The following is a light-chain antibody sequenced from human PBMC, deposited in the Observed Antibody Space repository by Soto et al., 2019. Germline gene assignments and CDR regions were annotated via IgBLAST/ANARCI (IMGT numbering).Light chain of an antibody. CDR2: AAS. Sequence: EIVMTQSPATLSVSPGERATLSCRASQSLSFNLAWYQQKPGQAPRLLIYAASTRATGIPARFSGSGSGTEFTLTISSLQSEDFAVYYCQQYSKWPITFGQGTRLEIK. CDR3: QQYSKWPIT. CDR1: QSLSFN. J-gene: IGKJ5*01. V-gene: IGKV3-15*01.